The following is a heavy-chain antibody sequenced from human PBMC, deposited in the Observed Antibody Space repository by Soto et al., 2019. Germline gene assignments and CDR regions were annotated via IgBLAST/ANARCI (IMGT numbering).Heavy chain of an antibody. Sequence: ASVKVSCKASGYTFTGYYMHWVRQAPGQGLEWMGWINPNSGGTNYAQKFQGRVTMTRDTSTSTAYMELSRLRSDDTAVYYCARDQWIQLWLLGYDYWGQGTLVTVSS. V-gene: IGHV1-2*02. CDR2: INPNSGGT. CDR1: GYTFTGYY. CDR3: ARDQWIQLWLLGYDY. J-gene: IGHJ4*02. D-gene: IGHD5-18*01.